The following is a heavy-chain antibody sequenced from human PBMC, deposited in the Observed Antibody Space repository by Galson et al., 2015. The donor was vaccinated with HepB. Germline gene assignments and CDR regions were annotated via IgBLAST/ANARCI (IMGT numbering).Heavy chain of an antibody. CDR2: INTNTGDP. V-gene: IGHV7-4-1*01. CDR3: AREVATTDNFNYFDP. D-gene: IGHD5-24*01. CDR1: GYTFTGYA. J-gene: IGHJ5*02. Sequence: SVKVSCKASGYTFTGYAINWVRQAPGQGLEWMGWINTNTGDPTYAQDFTGRFVFSLDTSVSTAYLQIGSLKAGDTAVYYCAREVATTDNFNYFDPWGQGTLVTVSS.